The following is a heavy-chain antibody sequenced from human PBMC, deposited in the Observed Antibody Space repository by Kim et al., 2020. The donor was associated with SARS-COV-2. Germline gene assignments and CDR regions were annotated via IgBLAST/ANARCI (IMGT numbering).Heavy chain of an antibody. D-gene: IGHD3-10*01. Sequence: GGSLRLSCAASGSTFSRYGMHWVRQAPGKGLEWVAVISFDGSYGDYADSVKGRITISRDNSKNTLYLQMSSLRLEDTAVYYCARELWFGEATYYYGMDVWGQGTTVTVSS. CDR3: ARELWFGEATYYYGMDV. CDR1: GSTFSRYG. J-gene: IGHJ6*02. V-gene: IGHV3-30*03. CDR2: ISFDGSYG.